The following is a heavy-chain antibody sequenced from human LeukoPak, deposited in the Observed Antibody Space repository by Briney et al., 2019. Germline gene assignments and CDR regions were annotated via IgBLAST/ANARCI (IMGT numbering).Heavy chain of an antibody. D-gene: IGHD3-10*01. Sequence: PSETLSLTCTVSGGSISSYYWSWIRQPPGKGLEWIGEIYHSGSTNYNPSLKSRVTISVDKSKNQFSLKLSSVTAADTAVYYCARGGDYIDYWGQGTLVTVSS. J-gene: IGHJ4*02. V-gene: IGHV4-59*12. CDR1: GGSISSYY. CDR2: IYHSGST. CDR3: ARGGDYIDY.